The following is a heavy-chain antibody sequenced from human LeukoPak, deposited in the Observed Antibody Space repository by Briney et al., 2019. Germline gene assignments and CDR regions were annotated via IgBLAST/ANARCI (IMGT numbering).Heavy chain of an antibody. CDR3: ARGLPPVMKYYFDY. CDR1: GFTFSRYA. D-gene: IGHD4-11*01. CDR2: MWYDGSNK. V-gene: IGHV3-33*08. Sequence: GGSLRLPCAASGFTFSRYAMHWVRQAPGKGLEWVAVMWYDGSNKYYADSVKGRFTISRDDSKNTLYLQMNSLRAEDTAMYYCARGLPPVMKYYFDYWGQGTLVTVSS. J-gene: IGHJ4*02.